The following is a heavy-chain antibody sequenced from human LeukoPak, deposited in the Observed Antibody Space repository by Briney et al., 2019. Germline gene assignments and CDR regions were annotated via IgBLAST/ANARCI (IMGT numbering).Heavy chain of an antibody. V-gene: IGHV1-69*05. CDR2: IIPIFGTA. J-gene: IGHJ4*02. D-gene: IGHD3-22*01. CDR1: GGTFSSYA. CDR3: ARGSYYYDSSGYFDY. Sequence: SSVKVSCKASGGTFSSYAISWVRQAPGQRLEWMGRIIPIFGTANYAQKFQGRVTITTDESTSTAYMELSSLRSEDTAVYYCARGSYYYDSSGYFDYWGQGTLVTVSS.